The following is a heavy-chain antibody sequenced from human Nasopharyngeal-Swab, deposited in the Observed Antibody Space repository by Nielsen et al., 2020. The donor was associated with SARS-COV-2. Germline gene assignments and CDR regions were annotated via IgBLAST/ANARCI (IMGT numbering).Heavy chain of an antibody. CDR2: TYYRSQWNY. V-gene: IGHV6-1*01. CDR1: GDSVSNNRAA. J-gene: IGHJ3*01. CDR3: ARIQQQLPGIV. D-gene: IGHD6-13*01. Sequence: SQTLSPTCAISGDSVSNNRAAWSCIRQSPSRGLEWLGRTYYRSQWNYDYADSVRGRVTVNPDTSRNQVSLHLNSVTPEDTAVYYCARIQQQLPGIVWGQETMVIVSS.